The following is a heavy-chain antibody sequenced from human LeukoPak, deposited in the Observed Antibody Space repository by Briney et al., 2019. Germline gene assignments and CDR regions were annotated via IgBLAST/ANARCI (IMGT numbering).Heavy chain of an antibody. Sequence: ASVKVSCKASGYAFTSYAIHWVRQAPGQRLEWMGWISAGNGNTKYSQNFQGRVTFISNTSATTAFMELSSLRSEDAAVYYCARDSGSGSNDYWGQGTLVTVSS. CDR1: GYAFTSYA. CDR2: ISAGNGNT. V-gene: IGHV1-3*01. D-gene: IGHD1-26*01. J-gene: IGHJ4*02. CDR3: ARDSGSGSNDY.